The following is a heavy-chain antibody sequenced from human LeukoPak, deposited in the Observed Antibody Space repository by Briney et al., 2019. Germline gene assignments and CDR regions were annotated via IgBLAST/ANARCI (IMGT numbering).Heavy chain of an antibody. CDR2: IYYSGST. Sequence: SETLSLTCAVYAASFSDYYWSWIRQPPGKGLEWIGYIYYSGSTNYNPSLKSRVTMLVDTSKNQFSLKLSSVTAADTAVYYCARYQTPIAAAGSRYAFDIWGQGTMVTVSS. CDR3: ARYQTPIAAAGSRYAFDI. J-gene: IGHJ3*02. V-gene: IGHV4-59*01. CDR1: AASFSDYY. D-gene: IGHD6-13*01.